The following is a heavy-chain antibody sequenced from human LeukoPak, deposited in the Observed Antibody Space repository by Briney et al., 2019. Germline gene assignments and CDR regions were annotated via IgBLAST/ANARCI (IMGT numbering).Heavy chain of an antibody. CDR1: GYTFTSYD. Sequence: ASVKVSCKASGYTFTSYDISWVRQAPGQGLEWMGWISAYNGNTNYAQKLQGRVTVTTDTSTSTAYMELRSLRSDDTAVYYCARVGLIVGATDYWGQGTLVTVSS. V-gene: IGHV1-18*01. J-gene: IGHJ4*02. D-gene: IGHD1-26*01. CDR2: ISAYNGNT. CDR3: ARVGLIVGATDY.